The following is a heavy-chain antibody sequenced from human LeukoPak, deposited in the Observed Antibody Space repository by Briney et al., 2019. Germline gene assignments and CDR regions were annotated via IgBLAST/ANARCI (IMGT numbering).Heavy chain of an antibody. Sequence: GGSLRLSCATSGFTFVDYGLSWVRRAPGKGLEWLCAINYNGAITDYVDSVKGRFTISRDNAKNSLYLRMDSLRAEDTALYYCARDRLGPSFSVSHFDLWGQGTLVTVSS. J-gene: IGHJ4*02. CDR2: INYNGAIT. CDR3: ARDRLGPSFSVSHFDL. D-gene: IGHD3-3*02. V-gene: IGHV3-20*04. CDR1: GFTFVDYG.